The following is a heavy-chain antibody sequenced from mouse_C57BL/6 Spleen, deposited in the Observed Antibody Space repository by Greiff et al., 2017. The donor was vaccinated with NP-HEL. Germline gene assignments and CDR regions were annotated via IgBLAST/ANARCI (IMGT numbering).Heavy chain of an antibody. CDR1: GYAFSSYW. J-gene: IGHJ1*03. CDR3: ARRLRSERYFDV. D-gene: IGHD1-1*01. V-gene: IGHV1-80*01. Sequence: QVQLQQSGAELVKPGASVKISCKASGYAFSSYWMNWVKQRPGKGLEWIGQIYPGDGDTNYNGKFKGKATLTADKSSSTAYMQLSSLTSEDSAVYFCARRLRSERYFDVWGTGTTVTVSS. CDR2: IYPGDGDT.